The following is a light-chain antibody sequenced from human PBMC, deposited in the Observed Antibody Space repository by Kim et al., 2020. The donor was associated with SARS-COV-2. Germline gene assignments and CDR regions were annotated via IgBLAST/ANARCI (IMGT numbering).Light chain of an antibody. CDR1: SSDVGSYHH. J-gene: IGLJ3*02. CDR3: CSFTASSTWM. Sequence: GQSSTISCTGTSSDVGSYHHVSWYQQHPGKAPKLIIYDVTRRPSGASNRFSGSKSANTASLTISGLQAEDEADYYCCSFTASSTWMFGGGTQLTVL. V-gene: IGLV2-23*02. CDR2: DVT.